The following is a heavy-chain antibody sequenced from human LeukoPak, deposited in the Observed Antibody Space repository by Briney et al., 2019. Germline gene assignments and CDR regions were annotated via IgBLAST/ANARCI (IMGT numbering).Heavy chain of an antibody. Sequence: ASETLSLTCTVSGGSVSSGSYYWSWIRQPSGKGLEWIGYIYYSGSTNYNPSLKSRVTISVDTSKNQFSLKLSSVTAADTAVYYCARVDYSNSLFDYWGQGTLVTVSS. CDR2: IYYSGST. CDR1: GGSVSSGSYY. D-gene: IGHD4-11*01. V-gene: IGHV4-61*01. J-gene: IGHJ4*02. CDR3: ARVDYSNSLFDY.